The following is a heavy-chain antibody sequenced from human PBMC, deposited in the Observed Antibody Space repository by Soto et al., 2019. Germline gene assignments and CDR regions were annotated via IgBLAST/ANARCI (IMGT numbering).Heavy chain of an antibody. CDR2: IYSSGTT. J-gene: IGHJ4*02. D-gene: IGHD2-8*01. V-gene: IGHV4-61*01. CDR3: SCHDIVLLADVHDY. CDR1: GGSVSSGTYY. Sequence: SETLSLTCTVSGGSVSSGTYYWTWIRQPPGKGLEWIGYIYSSGTTNYNPSLKSRVTISFHTSKDQFSLRLSSVTAADTAVYSFSCHDIVLLADVHDYRGQRTLVTVSS.